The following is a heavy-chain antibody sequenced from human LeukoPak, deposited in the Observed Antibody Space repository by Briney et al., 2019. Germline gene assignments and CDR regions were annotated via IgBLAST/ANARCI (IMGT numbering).Heavy chain of an antibody. Sequence: GGSLRLSCAASGFMFRTYAMHWVRQAPGRGLEYVSGFSSDGVTTNYANSVKGRFTISRDNSKNTLYLQVGSLRPEDMAVYYCARVYIAGMTGHYSLDYWGQGTLLTVSS. D-gene: IGHD3-9*01. CDR2: FSSDGVTT. J-gene: IGHJ4*02. CDR1: GFMFRTYA. CDR3: ARVYIAGMTGHYSLDY. V-gene: IGHV3-64*01.